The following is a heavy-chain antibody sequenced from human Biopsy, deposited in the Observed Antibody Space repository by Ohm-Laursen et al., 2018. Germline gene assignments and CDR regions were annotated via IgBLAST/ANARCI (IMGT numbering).Heavy chain of an antibody. J-gene: IGHJ3*02. CDR1: GGSISSYY. Sequence: GTLSLTCSVSGGSISSYYWTWVRQPPGKGLEWIGDVYYSGSTNRNPSLKSRVTILVDTSKNQFSLKLNSVTAADTAVYYCGRREVVITHDAFDTWGQGTMVTVSS. D-gene: IGHD3-22*01. V-gene: IGHV4-59*08. CDR3: GRREVVITHDAFDT. CDR2: VYYSGST.